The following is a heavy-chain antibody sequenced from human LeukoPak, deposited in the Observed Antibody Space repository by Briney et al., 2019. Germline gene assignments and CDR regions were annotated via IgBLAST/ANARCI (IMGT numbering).Heavy chain of an antibody. J-gene: IGHJ6*02. CDR2: IYSGGST. D-gene: IGHD3-3*01. CDR3: ARNDFWSGYGYGMDV. CDR1: GFTVSSNY. Sequence: PGGSLRLSCAASGFTVSSNYMSWVRQAPGKGPEWVSVIYSGGSTYYADSVKGRFTISRDNSKNTLYLQMNSLRAEDTAVYYCARNDFWSGYGYGMDVWGQGTTVTVS. V-gene: IGHV3-66*01.